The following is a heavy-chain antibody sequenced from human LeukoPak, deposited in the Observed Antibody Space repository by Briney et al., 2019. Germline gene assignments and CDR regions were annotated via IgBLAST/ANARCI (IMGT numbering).Heavy chain of an antibody. CDR2: IYHSGST. V-gene: IGHV4-38-2*02. Sequence: SETLSLTCTVSGYSISSGYYWGWIRQPPGEGLEWIGSIYHSGSTYYNPSLKSRVTISVDTSKNQFSLKLSSVTAADTAVYYCARDPSTGVDYWGQGTLVTVSS. CDR1: GYSISSGYY. D-gene: IGHD4-17*01. J-gene: IGHJ4*02. CDR3: ARDPSTGVDY.